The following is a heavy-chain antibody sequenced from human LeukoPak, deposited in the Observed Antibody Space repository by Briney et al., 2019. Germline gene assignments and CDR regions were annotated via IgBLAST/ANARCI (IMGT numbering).Heavy chain of an antibody. CDR1: GGTFSSYA. J-gene: IGHJ5*02. D-gene: IGHD5-18*01. CDR2: IIPILGIA. V-gene: IGHV1-69*04. CDR3: ARVGSYGYSQYWFDP. Sequence: ASVKVSCKASGGTFSSYAISWVRQAPGQGLEWMGRIIPILGIANYAQKFQGRVTITADKPTSTAYMELSSLRSEDTAVYYCARVGSYGYSQYWFDPWGQGTLVTVSS.